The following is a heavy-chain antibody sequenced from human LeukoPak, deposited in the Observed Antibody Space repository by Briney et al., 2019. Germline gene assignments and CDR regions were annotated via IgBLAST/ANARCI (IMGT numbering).Heavy chain of an antibody. Sequence: ASVKVSCKASGGSFSTYGITWVRQAPGQGLEWMGWMNPNSGNTGYAQRFQGRITMTRNTSISTAYMELSGLSSDDTAMYYCARMDSRGSDDWFDPWGQGTLVTVSS. V-gene: IGHV1-8*02. CDR1: GGSFSTYG. D-gene: IGHD3-22*01. CDR2: MNPNSGNT. J-gene: IGHJ5*02. CDR3: ARMDSRGSDDWFDP.